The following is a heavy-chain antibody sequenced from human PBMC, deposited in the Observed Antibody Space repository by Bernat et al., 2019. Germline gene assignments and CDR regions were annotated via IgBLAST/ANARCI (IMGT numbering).Heavy chain of an antibody. CDR3: AKAYDFWSGYYTFYYYYGMDV. CDR1: GFTFSSYG. J-gene: IGHJ6*02. CDR2: ISYDGSNK. D-gene: IGHD3-3*01. V-gene: IGHV3-30*18. Sequence: QVQLVESGGGVVQPGRSLRLSCAASGFTFSSYGMHWVRQAPGKGLEWVAVISYDGSNKYYADSMKGRFTISRDNSKNMLYLQMNSLRAEDTAVYYCAKAYDFWSGYYTFYYYYGMDVWGQGTTVTVS.